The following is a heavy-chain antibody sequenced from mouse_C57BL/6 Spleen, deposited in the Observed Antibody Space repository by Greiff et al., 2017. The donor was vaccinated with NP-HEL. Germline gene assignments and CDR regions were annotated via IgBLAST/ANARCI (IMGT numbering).Heavy chain of an antibody. V-gene: IGHV1-82*01. CDR3: ERVGYSNPYAMDY. CDR2: LYPGDGDT. D-gene: IGHD2-5*01. J-gene: IGHJ4*01. Sequence: QVQLKESGPELVKPGASVKISCKASGYAFSSSWMNWVKQRPGKGLEWIGRLYPGDGDTNYNGKFQGKATLTADKSSSTAYMQLSSLTSEDAAVYFCERVGYSNPYAMDYWGQGTSVTVSS. CDR1: GYAFSSSW.